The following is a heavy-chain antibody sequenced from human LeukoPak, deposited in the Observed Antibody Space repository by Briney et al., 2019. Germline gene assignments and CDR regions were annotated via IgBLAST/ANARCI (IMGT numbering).Heavy chain of an antibody. V-gene: IGHV4-59*12. J-gene: IGHJ6*02. D-gene: IGHD2-15*01. Sequence: PSETLSLTCTVSGASISSFHWSWIRQSPGKGLEWIGYIYYNGNTNYHPSLKRRITISVDTSKNQLSLKLSSVTAADTAVYYCARWGRGYCSGGSCFYGMDVWGQGNTVTVSS. CDR3: ARWGRGYCSGGSCFYGMDV. CDR1: GASISSFH. CDR2: IYYNGNT.